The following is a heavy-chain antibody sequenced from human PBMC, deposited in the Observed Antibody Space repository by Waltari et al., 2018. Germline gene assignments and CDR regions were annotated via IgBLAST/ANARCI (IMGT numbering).Heavy chain of an antibody. Sequence: QVQLQQWGAGLLKPSETLSLTCGQSGASFGGFYWSWIPQAPGKGLEWIGDITHTGDSNINPSLKSRLTISVDTSKRQFSLELTSVTPADTAVYYCGRAPATSWFGYSVYWGQGTVVTVSS. J-gene: IGHJ4*02. CDR1: GASFGGFY. CDR3: GRAPATSWFGYSVY. CDR2: ITHTGDS. V-gene: IGHV4-34*01. D-gene: IGHD2-2*01.